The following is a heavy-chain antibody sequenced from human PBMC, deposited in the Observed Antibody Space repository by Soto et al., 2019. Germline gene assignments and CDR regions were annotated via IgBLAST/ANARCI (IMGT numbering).Heavy chain of an antibody. D-gene: IGHD1-20*01. Sequence: LSLTCTVSGGSISGSYYYWAWLRQSPGKGPEWIGSVFYTGFTSYNPSLESRVSVSVDTSKSQFSLKLSAVTAADTAVYYCATSQKGYNWNYFDHWGQGALVTVSS. J-gene: IGHJ4*02. V-gene: IGHV4-39*01. CDR2: VFYTGFT. CDR3: ATSQKGYNWNYFDH. CDR1: GGSISGSYYY.